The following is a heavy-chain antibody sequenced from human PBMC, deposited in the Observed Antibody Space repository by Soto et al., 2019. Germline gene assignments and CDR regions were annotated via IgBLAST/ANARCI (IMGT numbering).Heavy chain of an antibody. CDR1: GFTFSSYT. CDR2: ISSNGGRT. Sequence: GGSLRLSCSASGFTFSSYTIHWVRQAPGKGLEYVSTISSNGGRTYYADSVKGRFTISRDNSKNTVYLQMSSLRAEDTSVYYCVRCGSGSRWSHFDYWGQGPLVTVAS. J-gene: IGHJ4*02. CDR3: VRCGSGSRWSHFDY. D-gene: IGHD6-13*01. V-gene: IGHV3-64D*06.